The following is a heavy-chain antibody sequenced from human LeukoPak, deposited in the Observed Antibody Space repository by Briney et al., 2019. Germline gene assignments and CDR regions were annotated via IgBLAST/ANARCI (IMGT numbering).Heavy chain of an antibody. CDR1: GFTFSRHA. CDR3: AGDREDDSSGYYYDY. J-gene: IGHJ4*02. D-gene: IGHD3-22*01. V-gene: IGHV3-30-3*01. Sequence: GSSLRLSCAPSGFTFSRHAMLWVRPPPGKGLEWGAVISYGGSNKYYALSVNGRFTISRDNSKNTLYLQMNSLRAEDAAVYYCAGDREDDSSGYYYDYRGQGTLVTVSS. CDR2: ISYGGSNK.